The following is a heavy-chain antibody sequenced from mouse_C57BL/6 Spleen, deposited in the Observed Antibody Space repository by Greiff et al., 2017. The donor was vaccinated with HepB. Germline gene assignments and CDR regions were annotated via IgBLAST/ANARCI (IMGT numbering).Heavy chain of an antibody. V-gene: IGHV2-2*01. CDR3: ARNVGMDY. Sequence: VKLQESGPGLVQPSQRLSISCTVSGFSLTSYCVHWVRQSPGKGLEWLGVICSGGSTDYNAAFISRLSISTDNSKSQVFFKMNSLQADDTAIYYCARNVGMDYWGQGTSVTVSS. J-gene: IGHJ4*01. CDR2: ICSGGST. CDR1: GFSLTSYC.